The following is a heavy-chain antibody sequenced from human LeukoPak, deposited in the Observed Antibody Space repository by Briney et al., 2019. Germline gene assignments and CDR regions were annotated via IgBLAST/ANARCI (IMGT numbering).Heavy chain of an antibody. D-gene: IGHD3-10*01. CDR3: ARVRGSGSYRIDP. CDR2: IYYSGST. V-gene: IGHV4-31*03. CDR1: GGSINSGGYY. Sequence: SQTLSLTCTVSGGSINSGGYYWSWIRQHPGKGLEWIGYIYYSGSTYYNPSLKSRVTISVDTSKNQFSLKLSSVTAADTAVYYCARVRGSGSYRIDPWGQGTLVTVSS. J-gene: IGHJ5*02.